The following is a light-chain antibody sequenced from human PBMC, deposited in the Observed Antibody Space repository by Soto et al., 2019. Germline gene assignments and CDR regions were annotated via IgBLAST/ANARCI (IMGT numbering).Light chain of an antibody. V-gene: IGKV3-20*01. Sequence: EIVLTQSPDTLSLSPGERATLSCRASQSVDSNYLAWYQQKPGQAPRVLIYDASIRATGTPDRFSGSGSGTDFTLTISRLEPEDSAVYYCQQYDSSPLTFGGGTKVDIK. CDR2: DAS. J-gene: IGKJ4*01. CDR3: QQYDSSPLT. CDR1: QSVDSNY.